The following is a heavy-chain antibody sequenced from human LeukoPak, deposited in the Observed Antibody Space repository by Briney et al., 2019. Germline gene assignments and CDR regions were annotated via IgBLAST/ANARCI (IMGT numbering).Heavy chain of an antibody. Sequence: GESLKISCKGSGYDFTSHWIGWVRQIPGKGLEWMGIISGDESDTRYSPSFQGQVIISADKSISTTYLQWSSLKASDTAIYYCARHWRDGDSRSLDYWGQGTLVTVSS. CDR1: GYDFTSHW. CDR2: ISGDESDT. J-gene: IGHJ4*02. D-gene: IGHD4-17*01. CDR3: ARHWRDGDSRSLDY. V-gene: IGHV5-51*01.